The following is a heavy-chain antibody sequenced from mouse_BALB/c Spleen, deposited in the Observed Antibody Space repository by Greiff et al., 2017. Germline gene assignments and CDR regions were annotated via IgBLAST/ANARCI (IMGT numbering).Heavy chain of an antibody. CDR3: AMITREFAY. V-gene: IGHV3-1*02. J-gene: IGHJ3*01. CDR1: GYSITSGYS. D-gene: IGHD2-4*01. CDR2: IHYSGST. Sequence: EVQLVESGPDLVKPSQSLSLTCTVTGYSITSGYSWHWILQFPGNKLEWMGYIHYSGSTNYNPSLKSRISITRDTSKNQFFLQLNSVTTEDTATYYCAMITREFAYWGQGTLVTVSA.